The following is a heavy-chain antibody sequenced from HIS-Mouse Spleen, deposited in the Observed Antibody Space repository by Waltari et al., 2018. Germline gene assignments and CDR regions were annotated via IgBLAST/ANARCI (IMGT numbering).Heavy chain of an antibody. Sequence: QVQLQQWGAGLLKPSETLSLTCAVYGGSFSGYYWSWIRQPPGKGLEWIGEINHSGSTNYNPSLKSRVTISVDTSKNQFSLKLSSVTAADTAVYYCARKGIAAAGTGNAFDIWGQGTMVTVSS. CDR1: GGSFSGYY. V-gene: IGHV4-34*01. CDR2: INHSGST. CDR3: ARKGIAAAGTGNAFDI. J-gene: IGHJ3*02. D-gene: IGHD6-13*01.